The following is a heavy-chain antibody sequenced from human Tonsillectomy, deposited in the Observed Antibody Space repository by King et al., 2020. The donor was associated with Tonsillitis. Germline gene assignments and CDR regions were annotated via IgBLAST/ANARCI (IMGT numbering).Heavy chain of an antibody. D-gene: IGHD5-12*01. CDR2: IYHSGST. CDR1: SYSISSGYY. V-gene: IGHV4-38-2*02. Sequence: VQLQESGPGLVKPSETLSLTCAVSSYSISSGYYWGWIRQPPGKGLEWIGNIYHSGSTYYKPSLKSRVPLSVDTSKNQFSLKLNSVTAADPAVYYCARERSGYDTIAYWGQGTLVTVSS. J-gene: IGHJ4*02. CDR3: ARERSGYDTIAY.